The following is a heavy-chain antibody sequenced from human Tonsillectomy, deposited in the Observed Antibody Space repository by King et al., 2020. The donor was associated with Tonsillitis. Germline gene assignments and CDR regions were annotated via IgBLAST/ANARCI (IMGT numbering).Heavy chain of an antibody. CDR1: GFSLSNAIMG. CDR3: ARTTKSGTGWYDFDY. CDR2: IFSNDEK. D-gene: IGHD6-19*01. V-gene: IGHV2-26*01. Sequence: TLKESGPVLVKPTETLTLTCTVSGFSLSNAIMGVSWIRQPPGRALEWLVHIFSNDEKSFSTSLGSRLTISKDTSKSQVVLTMTNMDPVDTATYYCARTTKSGTGWYDFDYWGQGTLVTVSS. J-gene: IGHJ4*02.